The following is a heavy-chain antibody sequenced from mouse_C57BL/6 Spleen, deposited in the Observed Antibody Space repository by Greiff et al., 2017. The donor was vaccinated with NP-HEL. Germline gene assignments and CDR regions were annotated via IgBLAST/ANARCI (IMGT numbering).Heavy chain of an antibody. CDR1: GYTFTSYG. V-gene: IGHV1-81*01. Sequence: QVQLQQSGAELARPGASVKLSCKASGYTFTSYGISWVKQRTGQGLEWIGEIYPRSGNTYYNEKFKGKATLTADKSSSTAYMELRSLTSEDSAVYFCARRAGTVVATDYAMDDWGQGTSVTVSS. J-gene: IGHJ4*01. CDR2: IYPRSGNT. CDR3: ARRAGTVVATDYAMDD. D-gene: IGHD1-1*01.